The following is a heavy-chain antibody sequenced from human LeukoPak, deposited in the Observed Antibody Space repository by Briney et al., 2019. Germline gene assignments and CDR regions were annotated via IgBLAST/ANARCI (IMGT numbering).Heavy chain of an antibody. Sequence: PSGTLSLTCAVSDGSISNSNWWSWVRQPPGKGLEWIGEIYHSGRTNYNPSLKSRVTISVDKSKNQFSLKLSSVTAADTAVYYCATDLGYSSSWYGFDYWGQGTLVTVSS. D-gene: IGHD6-13*01. CDR2: IYHSGRT. J-gene: IGHJ4*02. V-gene: IGHV4-4*02. CDR1: DGSISNSNW. CDR3: ATDLGYSSSWYGFDY.